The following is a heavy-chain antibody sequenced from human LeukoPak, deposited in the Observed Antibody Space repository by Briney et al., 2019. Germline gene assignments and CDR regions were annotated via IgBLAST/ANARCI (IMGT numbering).Heavy chain of an antibody. CDR3: GRDRVVPAATFY. CDR2: INQLGNEK. D-gene: IGHD2-2*01. J-gene: IGHJ4*02. CDR1: GFTFSSYW. Sequence: PGGSLRLSCVASGFTFSSYWMSWVRQAPGKGLEWVANINQLGNEKNYVDSVNGRFTISRNNVDDSLFLEMNSLRVEDTAVYYCGRDRVVPAATFYWGQGALVTVSS. V-gene: IGHV3-7*01.